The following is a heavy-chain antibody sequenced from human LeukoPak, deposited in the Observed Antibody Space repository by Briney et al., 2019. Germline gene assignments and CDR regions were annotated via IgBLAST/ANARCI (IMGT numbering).Heavy chain of an antibody. J-gene: IGHJ4*02. Sequence: GGSLRLSCAASGFTFSNYWMSWVRQAPGKGLEWVANIKQNESDKYYVDSVKGRFTVSRDNSKNTLYFQMNSLRAEDTAVYYCARAIRGYSYVLDYWGQGTLVTVSS. CDR2: IKQNESDK. CDR3: ARAIRGYSYVLDY. CDR1: GFTFSNYW. D-gene: IGHD5-18*01. V-gene: IGHV3-7*03.